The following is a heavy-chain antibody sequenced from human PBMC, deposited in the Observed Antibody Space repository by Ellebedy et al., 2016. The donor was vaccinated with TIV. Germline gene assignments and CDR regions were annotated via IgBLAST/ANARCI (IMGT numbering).Heavy chain of an antibody. Sequence: SGPTLAKPTETLTLTCTFSGFSLSISDEGVGWLRQPPGKALEWLGFFYWNGDERYSPSLKSRLTFTKDTSKNQVVLTVTDMDPVDTATYYCTHRRFGSISFDYWGQGILVTVSS. CDR2: FYWNGDE. D-gene: IGHD3-3*01. CDR1: GFSLSISDEG. CDR3: THRRFGSISFDY. J-gene: IGHJ4*02. V-gene: IGHV2-5*01.